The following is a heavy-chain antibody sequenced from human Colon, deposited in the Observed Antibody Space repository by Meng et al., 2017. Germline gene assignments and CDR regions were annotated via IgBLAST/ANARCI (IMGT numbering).Heavy chain of an antibody. Sequence: QVQLVQSGAEAKKPGASVRVSCKASGYTFTALDINWVRQATGQGLEWMGWINPNSGETGYAQKFQGRFTMTRDTSISTFYMELSSLTSDDTAVYYCARGIWEGFDYWGQGALVTVSS. CDR1: GYTFTALD. CDR2: INPNSGET. D-gene: IGHD1-26*01. J-gene: IGHJ4*02. CDR3: ARGIWEGFDY. V-gene: IGHV1-8*01.